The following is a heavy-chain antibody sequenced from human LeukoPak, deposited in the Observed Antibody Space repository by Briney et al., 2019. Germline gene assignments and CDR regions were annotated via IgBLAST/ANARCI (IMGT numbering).Heavy chain of an antibody. Sequence: GGSLRRSCTASGFTFGDYAMRWFRQATGKGLEWVGFIRSKAYGGTTEYAASVKGRFTISRDDSKSIAYLQMNSLKTEDTAVYYCTRVTGDYGDYDDLIPSATASNYYYYMDVWGKGTTVTVSS. CDR1: GFTFGDYA. CDR2: IRSKAYGGTT. D-gene: IGHD4-17*01. CDR3: TRVTGDYGDYDDLIPSATASNYYYYMDV. V-gene: IGHV3-49*03. J-gene: IGHJ6*03.